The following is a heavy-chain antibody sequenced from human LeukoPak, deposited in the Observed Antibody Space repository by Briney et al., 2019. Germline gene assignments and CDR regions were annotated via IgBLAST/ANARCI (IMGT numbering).Heavy chain of an antibody. CDR2: IYHSGST. CDR3: ARGGDYGPYYFDY. D-gene: IGHD4-17*01. Sequence: SETLSLTCAVSGGSISSSNWWSWVRQPPGKGLEWIGEIYHSGSTNYNPSLKSRVTISVDTSKNQFSLKLSSVTAADTAVYYCARGGDYGPYYFDYWGQGTLVTVSS. J-gene: IGHJ4*02. V-gene: IGHV4-4*02. CDR1: GGSISSSNW.